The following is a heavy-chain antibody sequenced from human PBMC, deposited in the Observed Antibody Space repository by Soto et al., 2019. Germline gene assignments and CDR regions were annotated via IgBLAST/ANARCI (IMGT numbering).Heavy chain of an antibody. D-gene: IGHD6-19*01. J-gene: IGHJ4*02. CDR2: ISSDGRNT. CDR3: ASLYSSAWASDY. Sequence: GGSLRLSXVVSGFSFSSCWMHWVRQAPGKGLEWVSRISSDGRNTNYADFVKGRFTISRDNAKNTLFLQMNNLRAEDTAVYYCASLYSSAWASDYWGQGTLVTVSS. V-gene: IGHV3-74*01. CDR1: GFSFSSCW.